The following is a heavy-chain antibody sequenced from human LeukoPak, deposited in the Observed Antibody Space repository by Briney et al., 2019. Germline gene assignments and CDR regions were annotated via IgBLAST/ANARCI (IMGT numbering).Heavy chain of an antibody. CDR3: ARHAKAYGSSCDY. CDR2: IDPSDSYT. J-gene: IGHJ4*02. D-gene: IGHD6-13*01. CDR1: GYSFTTYW. V-gene: IGHV5-10-1*01. Sequence: GESLKISCNGSGYSFTTYWISWVRQMPGKGLEWMGRIDPSDSYTNYSPSFQGHVTISADKSFSTAYLQWTSLKASDTAMYYCARHAKAYGSSCDYWGQGTLVTVSS.